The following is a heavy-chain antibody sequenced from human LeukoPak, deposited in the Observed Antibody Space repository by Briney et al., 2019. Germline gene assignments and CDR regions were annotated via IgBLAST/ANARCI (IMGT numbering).Heavy chain of an antibody. V-gene: IGHV3-7*01. CDR2: IKQDGSEK. J-gene: IGHJ4*02. CDR3: AREGVKSEEGTLTYYYDSGGLED. D-gene: IGHD3-22*01. CDR1: GFTFSSYW. Sequence: GGSLRLSCAASGFTFSSYWMSWVRQAPGKGLEWVANIKQDGSEKYYVDSVKGRFTISRDNAKNSLYLQMNSLRAEDTAVYYCAREGVKSEEGTLTYYYDSGGLEDWGQGTLVTVSS.